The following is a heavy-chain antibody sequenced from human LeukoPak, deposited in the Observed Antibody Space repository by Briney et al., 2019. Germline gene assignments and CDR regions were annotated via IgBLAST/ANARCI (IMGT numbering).Heavy chain of an antibody. CDR2: ISYDGTNK. Sequence: PRGSLRLSCAASGLTFSRSAMHWVRQAPGKGLEWVAVISYDGTNKYYEDSVKGRFTISRDSSKSTLYLQMNSLRAEDTAVYYCAGDYGEYYYGMDVWGQGTTVTVSS. CDR1: GLTFSRSA. CDR3: AGDYGEYYYGMDV. V-gene: IGHV3-30*04. J-gene: IGHJ6*02. D-gene: IGHD4-17*01.